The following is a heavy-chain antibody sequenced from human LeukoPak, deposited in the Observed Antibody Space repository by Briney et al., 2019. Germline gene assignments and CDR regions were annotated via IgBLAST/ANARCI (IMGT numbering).Heavy chain of an antibody. Sequence: ASVKVSCKASGYTFTGYYMHWVRPAPGQGLEWMGWINPNSGGTNYAQKFQGRVTMTRDTSISTAYLELSRLRSDDTAVYYCARDRASYSSLYDYVWGSYRYHFDYWGQGTLVTVSS. CDR1: GYTFTGYY. CDR3: ARDRASYSSLYDYVWGSYRYHFDY. J-gene: IGHJ4*02. V-gene: IGHV1-2*02. D-gene: IGHD3-16*02. CDR2: INPNSGGT.